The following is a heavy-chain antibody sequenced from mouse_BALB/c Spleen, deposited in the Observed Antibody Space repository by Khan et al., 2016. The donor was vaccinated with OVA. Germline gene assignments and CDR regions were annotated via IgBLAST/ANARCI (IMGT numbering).Heavy chain of an antibody. CDR1: GYTFKNHG. J-gene: IGHJ4*01. Sequence: QIQLVQSGPELKKPGETVKISCKASGYTFKNHGMNWVKQAPGKGLKWMGWINTYTGEPTYVEDFKGRFAFSLETSASTAYLQINNLKNEDTAKYFGTRPPFFSYVMDYWGQGTSVTVSS. CDR2: INTYTGEP. CDR3: TRPPFFSYVMDY. V-gene: IGHV9-3-1*01.